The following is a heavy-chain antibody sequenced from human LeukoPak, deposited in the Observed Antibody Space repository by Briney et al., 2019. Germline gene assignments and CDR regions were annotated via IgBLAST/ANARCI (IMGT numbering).Heavy chain of an antibody. CDR3: ARESLGAFDI. J-gene: IGHJ3*02. CDR1: GGSISSYY. V-gene: IGHV4-59*01. CDR2: IYYSGST. Sequence: SETLSLTCTVSGGSISSYYWSWIRQPPGKGLEWIGYIYYSGSTNYNPSLKSRVTISVDTSKNQFSLKLSSVTAADTAVHYCARESLGAFDIWGQGTMVTVSS. D-gene: IGHD1-26*01.